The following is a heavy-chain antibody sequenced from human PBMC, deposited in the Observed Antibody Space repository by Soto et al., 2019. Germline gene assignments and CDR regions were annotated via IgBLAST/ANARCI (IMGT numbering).Heavy chain of an antibody. CDR1: GGSIRTYY. J-gene: IGHJ3*01. V-gene: IGHV4-59*01. Sequence: QVQLQESGPGLVKPSETLSLTCTVSGGSIRTYYWSWIRQPPGKGLEWIAYIYYTGSTNYNPSLKSRVTISMDTSKNQFSLKLNSVTAADTAMYYCARDLRSSSYDDAFDLWGQGTMVTVSS. CDR2: IYYTGST. D-gene: IGHD5-12*01. CDR3: ARDLRSSSYDDAFDL.